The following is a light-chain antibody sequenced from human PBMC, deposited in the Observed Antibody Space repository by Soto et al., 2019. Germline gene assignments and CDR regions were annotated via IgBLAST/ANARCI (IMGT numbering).Light chain of an antibody. CDR2: EVT. J-gene: IGLJ2*01. CDR1: SSDVGGYKS. CDR3: SSYTSSSTVV. Sequence: QSALTQPASVSGSPGQSITISCTGTSSDVGGYKSVSWYQHHPGKAPKLMIYEVTSRPSGISNRFSGSKSGNTASLTISGLQAEDEADYYCSSYTSSSTVVFGGGTKLTVL. V-gene: IGLV2-14*01.